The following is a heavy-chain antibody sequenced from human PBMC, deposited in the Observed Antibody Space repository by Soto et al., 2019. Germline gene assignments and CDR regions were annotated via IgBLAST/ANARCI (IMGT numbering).Heavy chain of an antibody. CDR3: ARVLNTVAGTNWFDP. CDR2: IYYSGST. D-gene: IGHD6-19*01. Sequence: SETRSLTCTVSGGSISSYYWSWIRQPPGKGLEWIGYIYYSGSTNYNPSLKSRVTISVDTSKNQFSLKLSSVTAADTAVYYCARVLNTVAGTNWFDPWGQGTLVTVSS. J-gene: IGHJ5*02. CDR1: GGSISSYY. V-gene: IGHV4-59*01.